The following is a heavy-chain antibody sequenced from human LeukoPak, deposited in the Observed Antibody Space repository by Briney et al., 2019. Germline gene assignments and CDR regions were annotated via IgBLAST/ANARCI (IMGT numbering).Heavy chain of an antibody. D-gene: IGHD3-16*01. J-gene: IGHJ4*02. CDR3: TREGRGSDAFDY. V-gene: IGHV3-49*04. Sequence: GGSLRLSCTASGFTFGDYAMSWVRQAPGKGLEWVGFIRSKAYGGTTEYAASVKGRFTISRDDSKSIAYLQVNSLKTEDTAVYYCTREGRGSDAFDYWGQGTLVTVSS. CDR2: IRSKAYGGTT. CDR1: GFTFGDYA.